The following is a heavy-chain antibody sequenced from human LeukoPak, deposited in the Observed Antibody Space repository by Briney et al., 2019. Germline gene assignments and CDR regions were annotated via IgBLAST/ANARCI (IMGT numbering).Heavy chain of an antibody. J-gene: IGHJ4*02. V-gene: IGHV1-8*01. CDR2: VNPNSGNT. CDR3: ARAGRRVGAALFYY. D-gene: IGHD1-26*01. Sequence: ASVKVSFQASGYTFTSYDINWVRQATGQGLEWMGWVNPNSGNTGYAQKFQGRVTMTRNTSISTAYMELSSLRSEDTAVYYCARAGRRVGAALFYYWGQGTLVTVSS. CDR1: GYTFTSYD.